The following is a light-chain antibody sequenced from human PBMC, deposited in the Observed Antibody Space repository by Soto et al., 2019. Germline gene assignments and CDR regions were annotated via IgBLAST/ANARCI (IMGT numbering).Light chain of an antibody. J-gene: IGKJ5*01. V-gene: IGKV3-15*01. CDR3: QQHNDWPPIT. CDR2: YAS. Sequence: EIMMTQSPVTLSVSPGERATLSCRASQSVSKNLAWYQQKPGQAPRLLIYYASTRATGIPARFSGSGSGTEFTLTISSLQSEDFALYYCQQHNDWPPITFGQGTRLEIK. CDR1: QSVSKN.